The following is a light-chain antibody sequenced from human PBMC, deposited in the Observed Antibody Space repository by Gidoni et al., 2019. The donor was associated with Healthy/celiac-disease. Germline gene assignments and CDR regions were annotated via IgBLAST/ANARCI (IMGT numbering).Light chain of an antibody. CDR3: CSYAGSSTYVV. V-gene: IGLV2-23*02. Sequence: QSARPQPASVSGSPGQSITISCTGTSSDVGSYNLVSWYQQHPGKAPKLMIYEVSKRPSGVSNRFSGSKSGNTASLTISGLQAEDEADYYCCSYAGSSTYVVFGGGTKLTVL. CDR2: EVS. J-gene: IGLJ2*01. CDR1: SSDVGSYNL.